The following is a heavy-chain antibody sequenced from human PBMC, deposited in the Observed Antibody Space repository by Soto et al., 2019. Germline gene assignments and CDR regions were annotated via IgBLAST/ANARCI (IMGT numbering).Heavy chain of an antibody. J-gene: IGHJ4*02. Sequence: LEILSLTCTVSGCSISSYYWSWIRQPPGKGLEWIGYIYYSGSTNYNPSLKSRVTISVDTSKNQFSLKLNSVTAADTAVYFCARHYNSGSHPLDCWGQGTLVTVSS. V-gene: IGHV4-59*08. CDR2: IYYSGST. D-gene: IGHD3-10*01. CDR3: ARHYNSGSHPLDC. CDR1: GCSISSYY.